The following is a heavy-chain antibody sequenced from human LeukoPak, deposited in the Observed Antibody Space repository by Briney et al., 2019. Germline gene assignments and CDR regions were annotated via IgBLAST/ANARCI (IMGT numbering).Heavy chain of an antibody. D-gene: IGHD6-6*01. J-gene: IGHJ3*02. CDR1: GFTFSDYY. V-gene: IGHV3-11*04. Sequence: PGGSLRLSCAASGFTFSDYYMSWIRQAPGKGLEWVPYISSSGSTIYYADSVKGRFTISRDNAKNSLYLQMNSLRAEDTAVYYCARDEYSSSSDAFDIWGQGTMVTVSS. CDR3: ARDEYSSSSDAFDI. CDR2: ISSSGSTI.